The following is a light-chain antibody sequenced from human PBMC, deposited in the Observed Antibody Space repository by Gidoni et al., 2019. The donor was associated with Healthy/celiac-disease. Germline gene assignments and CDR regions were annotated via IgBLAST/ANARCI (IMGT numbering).Light chain of an antibody. CDR1: QGISSY. CDR2: AAS. CDR3: QQLNSSFT. J-gene: IGKJ3*01. Sequence: DIQLTQSPSFLSASVGDRVTITCRASQGISSYLAWYQQKPGKAPKLLIYAASTLQSGVPSRFSGSGSGTEFTLTISVLQPEDFATYYCQQLNSSFTFXPXTKVDIK. V-gene: IGKV1-9*01.